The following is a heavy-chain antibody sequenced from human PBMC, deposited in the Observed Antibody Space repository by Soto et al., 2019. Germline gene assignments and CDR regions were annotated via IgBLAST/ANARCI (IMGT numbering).Heavy chain of an antibody. J-gene: IGHJ4*02. CDR2: SSPRGDTI. CDR3: ARGYYGSGSYHYYFDY. Sequence: PVGSLRLSCVASGFSLANYPMNWVRQTPGKGLEWISYSSPRGDTIYYADSVKGRFTISRDNAKNSLYLQMNSLRAEDTAVYYCARGYYGSGSYHYYFDYWGQGTLVTVSS. D-gene: IGHD3-10*01. V-gene: IGHV3-48*04. CDR1: GFSLANYP.